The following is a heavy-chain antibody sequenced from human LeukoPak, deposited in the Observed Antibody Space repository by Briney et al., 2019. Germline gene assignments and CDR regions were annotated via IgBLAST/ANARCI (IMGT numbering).Heavy chain of an antibody. V-gene: IGHV4-31*03. D-gene: IGHD5-18*01. J-gene: IGHJ4*02. CDR3: ARDQIQLWPHFDY. CDR1: GGSISSGGYY. CDR2: IYYSGST. Sequence: SETLPLTCTVSGGSISSGGYYWSWIRQHPGKGLEWIGYIYYSGSTYYNPSLKSRVTISVDTSKNQFSLKLSSVTAADTAVYYCARDQIQLWPHFDYWGQGTLVIVS.